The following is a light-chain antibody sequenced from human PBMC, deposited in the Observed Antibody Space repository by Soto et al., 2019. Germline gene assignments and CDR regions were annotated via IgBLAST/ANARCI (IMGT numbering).Light chain of an antibody. CDR1: QSISSW. CDR2: KAS. CDR3: QQYNSYPWT. Sequence: DIQMTQSPSTLSASVGDRVTITCRASQSISSWLAWYQQKPGKAPKLLIYKASSLESGVPSRFSRSGSVTEFTLTIRSLQPDDFATYYSQQYNSYPWTFGQGTKVEIK. V-gene: IGKV1-5*03. J-gene: IGKJ1*01.